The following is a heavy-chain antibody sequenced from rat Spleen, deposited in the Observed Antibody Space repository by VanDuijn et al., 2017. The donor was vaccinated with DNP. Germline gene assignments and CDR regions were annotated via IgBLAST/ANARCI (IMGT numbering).Heavy chain of an antibody. V-gene: IGHV2-30*01. Sequence: QVQLKESGPGLVQPSETLSLICTVSGFSLTSYNVHWVRQPPGKGLEWVGAIWGYGTTDYDSTLRSRLRISRDTSKSQVFLKMNRLRTEDTATYYWARDGGYTTDYYYAMDAWGQGSSVTVSP. D-gene: IGHD1-6*01. CDR1: GFSLTSYN. J-gene: IGHJ4*01. CDR3: ARDGGYTTDYYYAMDA. CDR2: IWGYGTT.